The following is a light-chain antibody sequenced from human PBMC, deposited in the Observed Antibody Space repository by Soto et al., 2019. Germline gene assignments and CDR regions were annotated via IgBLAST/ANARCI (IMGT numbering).Light chain of an antibody. J-gene: IGKJ4*01. CDR1: QNVATN. CDR2: ASS. V-gene: IGKV3D-15*01. Sequence: VMTQSPANLSVSPGEGVTLSCRASQNVATNLAWYQRKPGQAPRLLIYASSTRATGIPATFSGSGSGTQFSLTISSLQSEDSAVYYCQQYYQWGLSFGGGTKVEI. CDR3: QQYYQWGLS.